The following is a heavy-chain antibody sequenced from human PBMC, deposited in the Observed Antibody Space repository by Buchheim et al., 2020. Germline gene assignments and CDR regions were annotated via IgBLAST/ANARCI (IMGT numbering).Heavy chain of an antibody. CDR2: IKQDGSEK. Sequence: EVQLVESGGDLVQPGGSLRLSCGASGFIFSRNWMSWVRQAPGKGLEWVANIKQDGSEKYYVDSVKGRFTISRDNAKKSLYLQMDSLRVEDTAVYYCATSSSSAPTSYYYYYYGMDVWGQGTT. J-gene: IGHJ6*02. D-gene: IGHD6-6*01. CDR3: ATSSSSAPTSYYYYYYGMDV. V-gene: IGHV3-7*01. CDR1: GFIFSRNW.